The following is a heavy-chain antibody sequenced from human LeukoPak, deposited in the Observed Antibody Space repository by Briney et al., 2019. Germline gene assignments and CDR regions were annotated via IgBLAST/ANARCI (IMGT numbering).Heavy chain of an antibody. CDR1: GFTFSSYA. CDR2: ISGSGGST. CDR3: AKDLHSSSWYSYFQH. J-gene: IGHJ1*01. V-gene: IGHV3-23*01. Sequence: GGSLRLSCAASGFTFSSYAMSWVRQAPGKGLEWVSAISGSGGSTYYADSVTGRFTISRDNSKNTLYLQMNSLRAEDTAVYYCAKDLHSSSWYSYFQHWGQGTLVTVSS. D-gene: IGHD6-13*01.